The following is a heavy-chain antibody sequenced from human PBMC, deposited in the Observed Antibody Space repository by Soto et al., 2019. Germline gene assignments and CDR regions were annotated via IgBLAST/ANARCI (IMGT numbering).Heavy chain of an antibody. CDR2: ISTYNGNT. CDR1: GYTFTSYG. J-gene: IGHJ5*02. CDR3: ARDLYDLWSGYAAAPFDP. Sequence: QVQVVQSGAEVKKPGASVKVSCKASGYTFTSYGISWVRQAPGQGLEWMGWISTYNGNTNYAQKLQGRVTMTTDTSTSTAYMELRSLRSDDTAVSYCARDLYDLWSGYAAAPFDPWGQGTLVTVSS. D-gene: IGHD3-3*01. V-gene: IGHV1-18*01.